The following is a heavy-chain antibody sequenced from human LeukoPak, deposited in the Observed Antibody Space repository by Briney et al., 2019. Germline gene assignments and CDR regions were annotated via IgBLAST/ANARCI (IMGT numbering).Heavy chain of an antibody. D-gene: IGHD5-18*01. CDR1: GGSFSGYY. J-gene: IGHJ4*02. V-gene: IGHV4-34*01. Sequence: PSETLSLTCAVYGGSFSGYYWSWIRQPPGKGLEWIGEINHSGSTNYNPSLKGRVTISVDTSKNQFSLKLSSVTAADTAVYYCARSTGYSYGAVGYWGQGTLVTVSS. CDR3: ARSTGYSYGAVGY. CDR2: INHSGST.